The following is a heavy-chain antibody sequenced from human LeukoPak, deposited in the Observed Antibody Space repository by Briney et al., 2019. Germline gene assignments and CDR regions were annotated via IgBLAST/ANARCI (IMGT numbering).Heavy chain of an antibody. CDR3: ARPPATYDTLDI. V-gene: IGHV1-18*01. Sequence: GASVKVSCKASVYTFSSYGISWGRQAPGQGLEWVGWISTSNSLTRYPEKFQDRVTLTTDASTSTAYMELRSLRSDDAAVYYCARPPATYDTLDIWGQGTRVTVSS. CDR1: VYTFSSYG. J-gene: IGHJ3*02. D-gene: IGHD5-12*01. CDR2: ISTSNSLT.